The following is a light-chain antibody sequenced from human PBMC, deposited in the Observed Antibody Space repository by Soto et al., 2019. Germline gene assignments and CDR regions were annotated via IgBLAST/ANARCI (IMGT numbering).Light chain of an antibody. Sequence: QSVLTQPASVSGSPGQSIAISCTGTSSDVGSYNLVSWYQQHPGKAPKLMIYEDTKRPSGVSDSFTGSKSGNTSSLTISGLQAEDEADYYCCSYATSSTYGFGTGTKVTVL. CDR3: CSYATSSTYG. J-gene: IGLJ1*01. V-gene: IGLV2-23*01. CDR2: EDT. CDR1: SSDVGSYNL.